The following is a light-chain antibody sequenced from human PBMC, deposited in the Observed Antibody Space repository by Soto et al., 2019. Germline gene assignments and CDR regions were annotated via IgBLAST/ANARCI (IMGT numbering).Light chain of an antibody. Sequence: VCIHSPTTLSLSPEQKATLFCDASQNVNNYLAWYQQKPGQAPRLLIYDASNRATGIPARFSGSGSGTDFTLNISCLVHEDFAVYYCQQRNNWLAIRFAQGRRLE. V-gene: IGKV3-11*01. J-gene: IGKJ5*01. CDR1: QNVNNY. CDR2: DAS. CDR3: QQRNNWLAIR.